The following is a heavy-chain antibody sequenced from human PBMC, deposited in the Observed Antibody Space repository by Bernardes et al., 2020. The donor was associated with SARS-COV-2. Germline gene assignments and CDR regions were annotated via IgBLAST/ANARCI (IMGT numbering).Heavy chain of an antibody. CDR3: ATDGGYYYDSSDAFDI. V-gene: IGHV1-24*01. CDR2: FDPEDGET. D-gene: IGHD3-22*01. Sequence: ASVKVSCKVSGYTLTELSMHWVRQAPGKGLEWMGGFDPEDGETIYAQKFQGRVTMTEDTSTETASMELSSLRSEDTAVYYCATDGGYYYDSSDAFDIWGQGTMVTVSS. J-gene: IGHJ3*02. CDR1: GYTLTELS.